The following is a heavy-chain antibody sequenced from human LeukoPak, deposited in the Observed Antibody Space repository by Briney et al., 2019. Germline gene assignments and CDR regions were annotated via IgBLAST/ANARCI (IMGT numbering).Heavy chain of an antibody. CDR2: ISGSGGTT. D-gene: IGHD3-9*01. Sequence: GGSLRLSCAASGFTFSSYAMTWVRQAPGKGLEWVSAISGSGGTTYNADSVKGRFTISRDNSKNTLYLQMNSLGAEDTAVYYCAKASHLTGYYLPIDYWATEPWSPSPQ. CDR1: GFTFSSYA. V-gene: IGHV3-23*01. CDR3: AKASHLTGYYLPIDY. J-gene: IGHJ4*01.